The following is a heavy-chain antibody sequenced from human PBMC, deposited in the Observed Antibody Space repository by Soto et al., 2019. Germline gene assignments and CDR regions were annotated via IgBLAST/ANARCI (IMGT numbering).Heavy chain of an antibody. CDR2: IYYSGST. CDR3: AREGIAAAAPAEYFQH. Sequence: SETLALTCTVSGGSISSGGYYWNWIRQHPGKGLEWIGYIYYSGSTYYNPSLKSRVTISVDTSKNQFSLKLSSVTAADTAVYYCAREGIAAAAPAEYFQHWGQGTLVTVSS. J-gene: IGHJ1*01. CDR1: GGSISSGGYY. D-gene: IGHD6-13*01. V-gene: IGHV4-31*03.